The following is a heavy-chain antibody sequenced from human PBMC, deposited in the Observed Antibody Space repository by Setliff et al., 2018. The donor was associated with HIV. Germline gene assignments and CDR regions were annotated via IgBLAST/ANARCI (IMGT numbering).Heavy chain of an antibody. D-gene: IGHD3-3*01. CDR1: GVSVSINSYF. Sequence: KPSETLSLTCSVSGVSVSINSYFWSWIRQPPGGGLEFIGYIYSSGATNYNPSLKSRVTISLDTSRTQFSLRLSSVTAADTAVYYCARVPSAGVRGRPDLYHWFDPWGQGTLVTVSS. J-gene: IGHJ5*02. V-gene: IGHV4-61*01. CDR2: IYSSGAT. CDR3: ARVPSAGVRGRPDLYHWFDP.